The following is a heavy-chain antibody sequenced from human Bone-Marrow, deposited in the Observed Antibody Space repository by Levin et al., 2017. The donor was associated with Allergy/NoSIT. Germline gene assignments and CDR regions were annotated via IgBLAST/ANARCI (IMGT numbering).Heavy chain of an antibody. D-gene: IGHD3-3*01. CDR2: IVVGSGNT. CDR1: GFTFTSSA. Sequence: SVKVSCKASGFTFTSSAVQWVRQARGQRLEWIGWIVVGSGNTNYAQKFQERVTITRDMSTSTAYMELSSLRSEDTAVYYCAADPYYDFWSGSNWFDPWGQGTLVTVSS. V-gene: IGHV1-58*01. CDR3: AADPYYDFWSGSNWFDP. J-gene: IGHJ5*02.